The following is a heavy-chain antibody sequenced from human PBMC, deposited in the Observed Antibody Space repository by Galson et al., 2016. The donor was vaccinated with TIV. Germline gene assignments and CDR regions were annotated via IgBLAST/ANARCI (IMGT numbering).Heavy chain of an antibody. D-gene: IGHD3-22*01. J-gene: IGHJ4*02. Sequence: PALVKPTQTLALTCTFSGFSLSTSGMCVSWIRQPPGKALEWLARIDWDDDKNYSPFLKTRLTISKDTSKNQVVLTMGSMDPVDTATYYCARSLFSDYSGYWVDHWGQGTLVTVSS. CDR2: IDWDDDK. CDR3: ARSLFSDYSGYWVDH. V-gene: IGHV2-70*11. CDR1: GFSLSTSGMC.